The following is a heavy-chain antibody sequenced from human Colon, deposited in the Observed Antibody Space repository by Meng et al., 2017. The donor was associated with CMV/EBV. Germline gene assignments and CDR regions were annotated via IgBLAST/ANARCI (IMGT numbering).Heavy chain of an antibody. V-gene: IGHV3-30*02. Sequence: GESLKISCAASGFTFSDYGIHWVRQAPGKGLEWVAFIRYDGSNTLYADSVKGRFTVSRDNSKNTLYLQMNSLRAEDTAVYNCAKLPGVGYCGGTNCTYLDYWGQGTLVTVSS. J-gene: IGHJ4*02. D-gene: IGHD2-2*01. CDR3: AKLPGVGYCGGTNCTYLDY. CDR2: IRYDGSNT. CDR1: GFTFSDYG.